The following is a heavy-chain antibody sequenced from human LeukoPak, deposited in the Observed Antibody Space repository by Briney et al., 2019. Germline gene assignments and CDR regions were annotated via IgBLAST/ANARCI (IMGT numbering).Heavy chain of an antibody. D-gene: IGHD2-2*01. CDR2: ISNDGSNK. V-gene: IGHV3-30*04. Sequence: GGSLRLSCAASGFTFSSYAMHWVRQAPGKGLEWMADISNDGSNKYYADSVKGRFTISRDNSKNTLYLQMNSLRAEDTAVYYCARDIVVVPAAILSYYYYYYGMDVWGQGTTVTVSS. CDR3: ARDIVVVPAAILSYYYYYYGMDV. CDR1: GFTFSSYA. J-gene: IGHJ6*02.